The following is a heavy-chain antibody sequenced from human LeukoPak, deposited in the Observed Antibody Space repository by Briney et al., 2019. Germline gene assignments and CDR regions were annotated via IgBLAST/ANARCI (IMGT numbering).Heavy chain of an antibody. V-gene: IGHV3-23*01. CDR2: ISGGGDKA. CDR1: GFTFSTYA. J-gene: IGHJ3*01. CDR3: VKDLALAGTGGGFDV. D-gene: IGHD6-19*01. Sequence: GGSLRLSCAASGFTFSTYAINWVRQAPGKGLQWVSGISGGGDKAYCADSVNGRFTISRDNSKNTVSLQMSSLRAEDTALYYCVKDLALAGTGGGFDVWGQGTRVAVSS.